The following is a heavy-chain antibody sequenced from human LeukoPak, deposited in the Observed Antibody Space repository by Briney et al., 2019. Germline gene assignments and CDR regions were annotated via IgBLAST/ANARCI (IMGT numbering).Heavy chain of an antibody. CDR3: ARDAGYQPNYYYYYGMDV. J-gene: IGHJ6*02. V-gene: IGHV1-18*01. Sequence: GASVKVSCKASGYTFTSYGISWVRQAPGQGLEWMGWISAYNGNTNYAQKLQGRVTMTTDTSTSTAYMELRSLRSDDTAVYYCARDAGYQPNYYYYYGMDVWGQGTTVTVSS. CDR1: GYTFTSYG. D-gene: IGHD2-15*01. CDR2: ISAYNGNT.